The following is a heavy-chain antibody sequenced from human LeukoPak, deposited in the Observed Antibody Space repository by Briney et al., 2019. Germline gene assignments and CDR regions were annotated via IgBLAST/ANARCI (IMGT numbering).Heavy chain of an antibody. CDR3: ARQDYGDSDAFDI. V-gene: IGHV3-48*03. Sequence: GGSLRLSCAASGFTFSNYEMHWVRQAPGKGLEWVSYISSSGSDIYYADSVKGRFTISRDNAKNSLYLHMNSLRAEDTAVYYCARQDYGDSDAFDIWGQGTMVTVSS. CDR1: GFTFSNYE. J-gene: IGHJ3*02. D-gene: IGHD4-17*01. CDR2: ISSSGSDI.